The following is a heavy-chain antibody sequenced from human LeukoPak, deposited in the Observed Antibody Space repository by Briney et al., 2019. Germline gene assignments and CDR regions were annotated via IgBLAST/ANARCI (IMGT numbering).Heavy chain of an antibody. D-gene: IGHD1-26*01. CDR2: IYFDGSSK. V-gene: IGHV3-33*01. J-gene: IGHJ4*02. CDR1: GLTFSAFG. Sequence: GGSLRLSCAASGLTFSAFGMHWVRQAPGKGLEWLSIIYFDGSSKYYADSVKGRFTISRDNSKNTLYLQMHSLRAEDTAVYYCARGSESYFQPHFDYWGQGTLVIVSS. CDR3: ARGSESYFQPHFDY.